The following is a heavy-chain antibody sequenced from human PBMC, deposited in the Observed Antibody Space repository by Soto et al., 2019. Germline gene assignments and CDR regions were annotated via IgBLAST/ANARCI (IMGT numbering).Heavy chain of an antibody. CDR2: IFHGGST. J-gene: IGHJ4*02. D-gene: IGHD3-22*01. V-gene: IGHV4-34*12. Sequence: PSETLSLTCAVYGGSFSGYFWSWIHQPPGKGLEWIGEIFHGGSTNYSPSLKSRVTISVDTSKNQFSLELSSVTAADTAVYYCARPHYDSNTFYYFFDYWGQGTLVTVSS. CDR1: GGSFSGYF. CDR3: ARPHYDSNTFYYFFDY.